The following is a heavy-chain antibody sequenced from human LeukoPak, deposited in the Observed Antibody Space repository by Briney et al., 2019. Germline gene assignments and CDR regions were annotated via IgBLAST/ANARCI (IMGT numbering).Heavy chain of an antibody. Sequence: GASVKVSCKASGYTFTGYYMHWVRQAPGQGLEWMGWINPNSGGTNYAQKFQGRVTMTRDTSISTAYMELSRLRSDDTAVYYYARDLFRGSTNYGMDVWGQGTTVTVSS. J-gene: IGHJ6*02. V-gene: IGHV1-2*02. D-gene: IGHD3-10*01. CDR3: ARDLFRGSTNYGMDV. CDR1: GYTFTGYY. CDR2: INPNSGGT.